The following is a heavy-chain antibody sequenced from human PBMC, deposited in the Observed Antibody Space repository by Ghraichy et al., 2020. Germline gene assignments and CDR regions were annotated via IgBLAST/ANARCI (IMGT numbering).Heavy chain of an antibody. CDR1: GFTFSSYA. Sequence: GGSLRLSCAASGFTFSSYAMSWVRQAPGKGLEWVSAISGSGGSTYYADSVKGRFTISRDNSKNTLYLQMNSLRAEDTAVYYCAKDFGPKGDPLLPDAFDIWGQGTMVTVSS. D-gene: IGHD3-22*01. J-gene: IGHJ3*02. V-gene: IGHV3-23*01. CDR2: ISGSGGST. CDR3: AKDFGPKGDPLLPDAFDI.